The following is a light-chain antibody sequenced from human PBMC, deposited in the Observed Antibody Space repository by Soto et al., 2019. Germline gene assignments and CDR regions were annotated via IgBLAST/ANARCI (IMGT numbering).Light chain of an antibody. CDR1: QSVSSSY. Sequence: EIVLTPSPGTLSLSPGERANLSCRASQSVSSSYLAWYQQKPGQAPRLLIYGASSRATGIPDRFSGSGSGTDFTLTISRLEPEDFAVYYCQQRSNWPRTFGQGTKV. CDR2: GAS. CDR3: QQRSNWPRT. V-gene: IGKV3D-20*02. J-gene: IGKJ1*01.